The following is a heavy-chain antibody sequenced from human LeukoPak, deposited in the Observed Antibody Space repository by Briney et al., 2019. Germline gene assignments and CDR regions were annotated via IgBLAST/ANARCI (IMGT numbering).Heavy chain of an antibody. D-gene: IGHD1-26*01. CDR1: GFTFSSYG. CDR2: IRYDGSNR. V-gene: IGHV3-30*02. CDR3: ARDNSVGDTAWWFDP. J-gene: IGHJ5*02. Sequence: GGSLRLSCAPSGFTFSSYGMHWVRQAPGKGLEWVAFIRYDGSNRHYADSVKGRFTISRDNSKNTLSLEMNSLRTEDTAVYYCARDNSVGDTAWWFDPWGQGTLVTVSS.